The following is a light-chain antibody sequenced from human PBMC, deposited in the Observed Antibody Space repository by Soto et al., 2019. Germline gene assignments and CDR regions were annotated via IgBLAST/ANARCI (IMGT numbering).Light chain of an antibody. Sequence: DIQMTQSPSTLSGSVGDRVIITCRASQSIGSWLAWYQQQPGKVPKLLIYTASTLQSGVPSRFSGSGSGAEFTLTISSLQPEDFATYYCQQYNTYPWTFGQRTKVDIK. CDR2: TAS. CDR1: QSIGSW. V-gene: IGKV1-5*03. CDR3: QQYNTYPWT. J-gene: IGKJ1*01.